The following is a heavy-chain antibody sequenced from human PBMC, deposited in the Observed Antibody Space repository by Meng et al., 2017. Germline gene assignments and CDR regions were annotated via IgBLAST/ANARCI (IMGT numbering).Heavy chain of an antibody. D-gene: IGHD6-13*01. Sequence: QVQLVQSGAEVKKPGASVKVSCKPSGYNFPDYYIHWVRQAPGQGLEWMGRIDPKNGDIHYAQKFQGRVTMTGDTSISTAYMDLSGLRSDDTAVYYCARDEDISAAGKLFGDYWGQGTLVTVSS. CDR3: ARDEDISAAGKLFGDY. CDR2: IDPKNGDI. CDR1: GYNFPDYY. J-gene: IGHJ4*02. V-gene: IGHV1-2*06.